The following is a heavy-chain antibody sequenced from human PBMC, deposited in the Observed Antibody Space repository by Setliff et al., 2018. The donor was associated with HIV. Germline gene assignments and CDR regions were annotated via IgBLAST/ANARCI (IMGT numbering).Heavy chain of an antibody. CDR3: ARDRGYDLDYFDY. CDR1: GGSFSGYD. CDR2: IGSLGDK. D-gene: IGHD5-12*01. V-gene: IGHV3-11*05. J-gene: IGHJ4*02. Sequence: LSLTCAVYGGSFSGYDWSWIRQPPGKGLEWISYIGSLGDKEYADSVKGRFTISRDNARKSVYLQIDSLRAEDTAVYYCARDRGYDLDYFDYWGQGTLVTVSS.